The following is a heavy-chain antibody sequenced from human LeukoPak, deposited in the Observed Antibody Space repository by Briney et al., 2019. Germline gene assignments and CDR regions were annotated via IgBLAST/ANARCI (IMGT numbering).Heavy chain of an antibody. CDR1: GGSLSSGYY. CDR2: IYQSGGT. Sequence: PSRTLSLTCTVSGGSLSSGYYWGWIRQPPGKGLEGIGSIYQSGGTYYNPSLKRRVTASVETSKNQFSLQLSSVSAADTAVYYWARRAVAGASDWGQGTLVTVSS. CDR3: ARRAVAGASD. V-gene: IGHV4-38-2*02. J-gene: IGHJ4*02. D-gene: IGHD6-19*01.